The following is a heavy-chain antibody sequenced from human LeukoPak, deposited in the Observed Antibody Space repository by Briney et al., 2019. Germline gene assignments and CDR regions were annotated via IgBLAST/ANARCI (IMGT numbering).Heavy chain of an antibody. Sequence: PGGSLRLSCAASGFTFSSYAMSWVRQAPGKGLEWVSSISGSDGTTYYADSVKGRFTISRDNSKYTLSLQMNSLRAEDTAVYYCAKVDNWKCGHHDFWGQGTLVTVSS. CDR1: GFTFSSYA. CDR3: AKVDNWKCGHHDF. D-gene: IGHD1-1*01. V-gene: IGHV3-23*01. J-gene: IGHJ4*02. CDR2: ISGSDGTT.